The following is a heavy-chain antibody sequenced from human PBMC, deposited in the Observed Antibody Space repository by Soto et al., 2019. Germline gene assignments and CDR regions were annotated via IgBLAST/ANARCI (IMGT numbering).Heavy chain of an antibody. Sequence: SVKVSCKASGGAFSDYAFSWVRQAPGQGLEWLGGIMPIFRAPDYAQKFQGRVTITADEFTRTAYMEMNSLRSEDTAVFYCASWLKGPDIGNYYYGMDVWGQGTTVTVSS. J-gene: IGHJ6*02. CDR1: GGAFSDYA. CDR2: IMPIFRAP. D-gene: IGHD2-15*01. CDR3: ASWLKGPDIGNYYYGMDV. V-gene: IGHV1-69*13.